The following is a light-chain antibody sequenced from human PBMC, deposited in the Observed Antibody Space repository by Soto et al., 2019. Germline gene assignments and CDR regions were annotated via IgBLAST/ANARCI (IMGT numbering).Light chain of an antibody. J-gene: IGKJ5*01. V-gene: IGKV1-9*01. CDR1: QGIFSY. CDR2: GAS. CDR3: QQLNNYPPT. Sequence: DIHLSQSPSFLSASVGESVTITCRASQGIFSYLAWYQQKPGKAPELLIYGASTLQSGVPSRFSGRGSGKEFTLTISNLQAEDVATYFCQQLNNYPPTFGQGTRLEI.